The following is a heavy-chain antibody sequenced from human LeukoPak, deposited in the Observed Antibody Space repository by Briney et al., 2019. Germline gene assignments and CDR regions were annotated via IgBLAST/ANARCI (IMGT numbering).Heavy chain of an antibody. Sequence: GESLKISCKGSGYSFTSQWIGWVRQMPGKGLEWMGIIYPGDSDTRYSPSFQGQVTISADKFTSTAYLQWSSLKASDTAMYYCARLDCSGGSCYSHFDYWGQGTLVTVSS. V-gene: IGHV5-51*01. CDR2: IYPGDSDT. J-gene: IGHJ4*02. D-gene: IGHD2-15*01. CDR3: ARLDCSGGSCYSHFDY. CDR1: GYSFTSQW.